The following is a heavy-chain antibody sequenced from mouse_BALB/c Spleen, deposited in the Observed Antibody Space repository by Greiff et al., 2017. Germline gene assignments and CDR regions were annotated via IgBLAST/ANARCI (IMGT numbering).Heavy chain of an antibody. CDR3: ASYYDYSWFAY. J-gene: IGHJ3*01. CDR1: GFNIKDYY. Sequence: EVMLVESGAELVRPGALVKLSCKASGFNIKDYYMHWVKQRPEQGLEWIGWIDPENGNTIYDPKFQGKASITADTSSNTAYLQLSSLTSEDTAVYYCASYYDYSWFAYWGQGTLVTVSA. V-gene: IGHV14-1*02. CDR2: IDPENGNT. D-gene: IGHD2-4*01.